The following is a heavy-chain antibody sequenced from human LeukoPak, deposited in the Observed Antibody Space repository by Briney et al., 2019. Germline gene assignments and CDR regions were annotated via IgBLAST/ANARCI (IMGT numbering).Heavy chain of an antibody. CDR2: IYYSGST. CDR1: GGSISSYY. V-gene: IGHV4-59*08. J-gene: IGHJ5*02. Sequence: SETLSLTCTVSGGSISSYYWSWIRQPPGKGLEWIWYIYYSGSTNYNPSLKSRATISVDTSKNQFSLKLSSVTAADTAVYYCASTYHPPGGWFDPWGQGTLVTVSS. D-gene: IGHD1-26*01. CDR3: ASTYHPPGGWFDP.